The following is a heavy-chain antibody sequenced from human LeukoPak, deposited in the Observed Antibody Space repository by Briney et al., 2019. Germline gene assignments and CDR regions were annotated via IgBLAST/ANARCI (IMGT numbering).Heavy chain of an antibody. CDR3: AKEAGPTYYYDSSGYQNYYYGMDV. D-gene: IGHD3-22*01. CDR2: ISGSGGST. V-gene: IGHV3-23*01. Sequence: PGGSLRLSCGASGFTFSIYAMRWVRQAPGKGREWVSAISGSGGSTYYADSVKGRLTISTDKSKNTLYLQMNSLRAEDTAVYYCAKEAGPTYYYDSSGYQNYYYGMDVWGQGTTVTVSS. J-gene: IGHJ6*02. CDR1: GFTFSIYA.